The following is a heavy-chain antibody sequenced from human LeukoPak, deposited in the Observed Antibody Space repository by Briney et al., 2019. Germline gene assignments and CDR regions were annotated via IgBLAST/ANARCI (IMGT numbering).Heavy chain of an antibody. V-gene: IGHV3-30*18. CDR2: ISYNGGNK. J-gene: IGHJ4*02. CDR1: GFTFSSYG. Sequence: GGSLRLSCAASGFTFSSYGMHWVRQAPGKGLEWVAVISYNGGNKYNADSVKGRFSISRDNSNNMLYLQMNSLRTDDTAVYYCAKDQSNSWSKTLLDCWGQGTLVTVSS. CDR3: AKDQSNSWSKTLLDC. D-gene: IGHD6-13*01.